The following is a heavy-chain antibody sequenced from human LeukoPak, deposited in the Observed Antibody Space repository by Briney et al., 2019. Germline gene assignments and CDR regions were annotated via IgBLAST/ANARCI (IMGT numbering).Heavy chain of an antibody. D-gene: IGHD3-22*01. CDR2: IYYSGST. Sequence: SETLSLTCTVSGGSISSYYWSWIRQPPGKGLEWIGYIYYSGSTNYNPSLKSRVTISVDTSKNQFSLKLSSVTAADTAVYYCASARDYDSLFGYWGQGTQVTVSS. V-gene: IGHV4-59*01. CDR1: GGSISSYY. CDR3: ASARDYDSLFGY. J-gene: IGHJ4*02.